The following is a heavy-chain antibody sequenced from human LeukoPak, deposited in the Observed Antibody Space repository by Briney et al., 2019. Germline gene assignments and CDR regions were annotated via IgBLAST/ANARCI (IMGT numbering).Heavy chain of an antibody. D-gene: IGHD3-10*01. CDR3: ARGWGTMVRGVILGY. CDR2: IDSSGFA. CDR1: GDSISSSSFY. Sequence: SETLSLTCTVSGDSISSSSFYWGRIRQPPGKGLEWIESIDSSGFAYYHPCLKSRVPISAHTSKTQFSLNLNSVTAADTAVYYCARGWGTMVRGVILGYWGQGMLVTVSS. J-gene: IGHJ4*02. V-gene: IGHV4-39*07.